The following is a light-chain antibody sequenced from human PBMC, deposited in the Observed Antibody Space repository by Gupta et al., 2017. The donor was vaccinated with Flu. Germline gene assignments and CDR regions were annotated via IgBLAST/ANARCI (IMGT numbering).Light chain of an antibody. V-gene: IGKV1-39*01. CDR1: QTVSSY. Sequence: EIQMTQSPSTLSASVGDRITITCRASQTVSSYVSWYQKKPGKAPKLLIYGATTLQSGVPSNFSDNISGTHFTLTISRLQPEDFATYYCQQTVTDPRTFGQGTKVEIK. J-gene: IGKJ1*01. CDR3: QQTVTDPRT. CDR2: GAT.